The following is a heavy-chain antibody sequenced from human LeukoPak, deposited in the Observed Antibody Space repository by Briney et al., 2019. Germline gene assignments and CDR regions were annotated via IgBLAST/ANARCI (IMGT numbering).Heavy chain of an antibody. D-gene: IGHD3-3*01. Sequence: GGSLRLSCAASGFTFSSYWMSWVRQAPGKGLEWVANIKQDGSEKYYVDSVKGRFTISRDNAKSSLYLQMDSLRAEDTAVYYCASPIGGQMGGYWGQGTLVTVSS. CDR1: GFTFSSYW. J-gene: IGHJ4*02. V-gene: IGHV3-7*01. CDR2: IKQDGSEK. CDR3: ASPIGGQMGGY.